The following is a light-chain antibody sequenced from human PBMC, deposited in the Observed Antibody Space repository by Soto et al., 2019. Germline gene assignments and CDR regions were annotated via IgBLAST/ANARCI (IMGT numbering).Light chain of an antibody. Sequence: QSALTQPASVSGSPGQSIAISCTGTSTDVGNYNYVSWYQQHPGRAPQLMIYDVSNRPSGVSDRFSGSKSGNMASLTISGLQPEDEADYYCNSYTTSSTYVFGTGTKLTVL. CDR3: NSYTTSSTYV. V-gene: IGLV2-14*03. J-gene: IGLJ1*01. CDR1: STDVGNYNY. CDR2: DVS.